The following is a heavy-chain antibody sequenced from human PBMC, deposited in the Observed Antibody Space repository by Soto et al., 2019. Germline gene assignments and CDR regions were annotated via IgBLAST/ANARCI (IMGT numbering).Heavy chain of an antibody. CDR2: ISYDGSNK. Sequence: GGSLRLSCAASGFTFSSYGMHWVRQAPGKGMEWVAVISYDGSNKYYADSVKGRFTISRDNSKNTLYLQMNSLRAEDTAVYYCAKDLSDSGYLLDYWGQGTLVTVSS. V-gene: IGHV3-30*18. CDR3: AKDLSDSGYLLDY. CDR1: GFTFSSYG. D-gene: IGHD5-12*01. J-gene: IGHJ4*02.